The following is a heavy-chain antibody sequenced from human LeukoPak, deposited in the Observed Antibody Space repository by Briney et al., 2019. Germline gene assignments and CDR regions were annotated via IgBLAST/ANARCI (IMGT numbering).Heavy chain of an antibody. Sequence: QPGGSLRLSCAASGFTFSSYEMNWVRQAPGKGLEWVSLISASGGSTYYADSVKGRFTISRDNSKNTVYLQMNSLRAEDTALYYCAKDIQGANWGQGTLVTVSS. CDR1: GFTFSSYE. D-gene: IGHD5-18*01. CDR3: AKDIQGAN. CDR2: ISASGGST. V-gene: IGHV3-23*01. J-gene: IGHJ4*02.